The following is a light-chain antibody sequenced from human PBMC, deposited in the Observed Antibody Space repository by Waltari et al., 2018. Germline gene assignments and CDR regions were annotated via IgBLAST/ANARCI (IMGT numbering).Light chain of an antibody. CDR3: QVWAGSDYDVA. J-gene: IGLJ2*01. V-gene: IGLV3-21*02. CDR2: DNS. Sequence: SFVLTQAPSVSVAPGQTARITCGGNNLGVYGASWSQQHPGQAPVLVVYDNSDRPSGIPERFSGSSSANTATLTISRVEAGDEADYYCQVWAGSDYDVAFGGGTKL. CDR1: NLGVYG.